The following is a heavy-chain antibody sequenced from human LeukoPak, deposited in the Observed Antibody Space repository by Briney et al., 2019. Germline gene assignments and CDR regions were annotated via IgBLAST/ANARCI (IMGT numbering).Heavy chain of an antibody. CDR2: ITSSSTYI. CDR1: GLTFSSYE. D-gene: IGHD2-2*01. CDR3: ARGGSNSPYFFDY. J-gene: IGHJ4*02. Sequence: GGSLRLSCAVSGLTFSSYEMNWVRQAPGKGLEWVSSITSSSTYIYYADSVKGRFTISRDNAKNSLYLQMNSLRAEDTAVYYCARGGSNSPYFFDYWGQGTLVTVSS. V-gene: IGHV3-21*01.